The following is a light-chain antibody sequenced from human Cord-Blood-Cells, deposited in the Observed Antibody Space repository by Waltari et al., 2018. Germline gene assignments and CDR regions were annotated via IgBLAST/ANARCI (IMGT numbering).Light chain of an antibody. CDR3: CSYAGSYTYWV. CDR2: DVS. V-gene: IGLV2-11*01. J-gene: IGLJ3*02. Sequence: QSALTQPRSVSGSPGQSVTISCTGTSSDGGGYNYVSWYQQHPGKAPNLMIFDVSKRPSVFPVRFSGPRSGNTASLAISGLQAKDDADYYCCSYAGSYTYWVFGGGTKLTVL. CDR1: SSDGGGYNY.